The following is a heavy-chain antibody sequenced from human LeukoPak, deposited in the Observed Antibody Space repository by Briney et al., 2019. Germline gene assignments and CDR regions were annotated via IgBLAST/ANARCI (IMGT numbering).Heavy chain of an antibody. D-gene: IGHD2-8*01. CDR2: ISFDGSNK. CDR3: AKANNGYFDC. Sequence: TGGSLRLTCAASGFTFSNYGMNWVRQAPGKGLEWVAIISFDGSNKYYADSVKGRFTISRDNSKNTLYLQMNSLRAEDTAIYYCAKANNGYFDCWGQGTLVTVSS. J-gene: IGHJ4*02. V-gene: IGHV3-30*18. CDR1: GFTFSNYG.